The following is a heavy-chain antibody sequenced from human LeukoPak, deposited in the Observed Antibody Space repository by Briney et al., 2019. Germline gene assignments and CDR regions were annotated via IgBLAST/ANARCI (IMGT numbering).Heavy chain of an antibody. V-gene: IGHV4-34*01. D-gene: IGHD2-2*01. J-gene: IGHJ3*02. CDR2: INHSGST. Sequence: SETLSLTCAVYGGSFSGYYWSWIRQPPGKGLEWIGEINHSGSTNYNPSLKSRVTISVDTSKNQFSLKLSSVTAADTAVYYCARGKVPAATDAFDIWGQGTMVTVSS. CDR3: ARGKVPAATDAFDI. CDR1: GGSFSGYY.